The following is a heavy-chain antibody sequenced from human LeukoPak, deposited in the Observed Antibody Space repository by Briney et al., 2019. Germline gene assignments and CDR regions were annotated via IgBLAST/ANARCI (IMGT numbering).Heavy chain of an antibody. CDR2: IRHDGGDK. D-gene: IGHD1-7*01. J-gene: IGHJ4*02. CDR3: AREENWNYALT. CDR1: GFTFSTYT. Sequence: GGSLRLSCAASGFTFSTYTMHWVRQAPGKGLEWVALIRHDGGDKFYADSVEGRFTVSRDNSKNTLYLQMSSLRAEDTAVYFCAREENWNYALTWGRGTLVTVSS. V-gene: IGHV3-33*01.